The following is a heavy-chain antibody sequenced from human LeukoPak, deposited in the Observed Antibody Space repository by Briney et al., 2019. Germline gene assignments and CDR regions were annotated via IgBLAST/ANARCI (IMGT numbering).Heavy chain of an antibody. CDR1: GGSFSGYY. CDR3: VRGWDYGTLNWFDP. CDR2: INHSGST. J-gene: IGHJ5*02. D-gene: IGHD4-17*01. Sequence: PSETLSLTCAVYGGSFSGYYWSWIRQPPGKGLEWIGEINHSGSTNYNPSLKSRVTISVDTSKNQFSLKLSSVTAADTAVYYCVRGWDYGTLNWFDPWGQGTLVTVSS. V-gene: IGHV4-34*01.